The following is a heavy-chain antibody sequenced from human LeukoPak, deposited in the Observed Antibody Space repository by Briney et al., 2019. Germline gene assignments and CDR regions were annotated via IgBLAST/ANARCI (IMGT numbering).Heavy chain of an antibody. D-gene: IGHD3-3*01. CDR1: GFTFSSYA. J-gene: IGHJ3*02. Sequence: RGGSLRLSCAASGFTFSSYAMSWVRQAPGKGLEWVSAISGSGGSTYYADSVKGRFTISRDNSKNTLYLQMNSLRAEDTAVYYCAKDPRTSYDFWSGYFSPVGVAFDIWGQGTMVTVSS. CDR3: AKDPRTSYDFWSGYFSPVGVAFDI. V-gene: IGHV3-23*01. CDR2: ISGSGGST.